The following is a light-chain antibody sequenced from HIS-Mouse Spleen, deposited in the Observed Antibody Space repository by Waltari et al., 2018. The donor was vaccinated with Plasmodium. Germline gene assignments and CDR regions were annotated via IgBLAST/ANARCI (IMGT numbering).Light chain of an antibody. CDR1: QGISSA. CDR3: QQFNSYPLT. J-gene: IGKJ4*01. CDR2: DAS. Sequence: TQLNPSPSSLSASAGTRVPITCRASQGISSALAWYQQKPGKAPKLLIYDASSLESGVPSRLSGSGSGTDFTLTISSLQPEDFATYYCQQFNSYPLTFGGGTKVEIK. V-gene: IGKV1-13*02.